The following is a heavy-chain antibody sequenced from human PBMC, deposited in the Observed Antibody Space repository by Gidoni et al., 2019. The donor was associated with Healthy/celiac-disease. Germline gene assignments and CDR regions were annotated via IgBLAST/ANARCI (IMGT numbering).Heavy chain of an antibody. D-gene: IGHD5-12*01. CDR3: ARFEMATITNDAFDI. J-gene: IGHJ3*02. V-gene: IGHV3-21*01. CDR2: ISSSSSYI. Sequence: EVQLVESGGGLVKPGGSLRLSCAASGFTFSSYSMNWVRQAPGKGLEWVSSISSSSSYIYYADSVKGRFTISRDNAKNSLYLQMNSLRAEDTAVYYCARFEMATITNDAFDIWGQGTMVTVSS. CDR1: GFTFSSYS.